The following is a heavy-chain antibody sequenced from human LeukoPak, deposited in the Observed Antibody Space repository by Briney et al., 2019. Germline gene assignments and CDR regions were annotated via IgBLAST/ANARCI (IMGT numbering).Heavy chain of an antibody. Sequence: ASVKVSCKASGYTFTSYAMNWVRQAPGQGLEWMGWINTNTGNPTYAQGFTGRFVFSLDTSVSTAYLQISSLKAEDTAVYYCARGPPRYFDWQYLEDYWGQGTLVTVSS. D-gene: IGHD3-9*01. V-gene: IGHV7-4-1*02. CDR2: INTNTGNP. CDR3: ARGPPRYFDWQYLEDY. J-gene: IGHJ4*02. CDR1: GYTFTSYA.